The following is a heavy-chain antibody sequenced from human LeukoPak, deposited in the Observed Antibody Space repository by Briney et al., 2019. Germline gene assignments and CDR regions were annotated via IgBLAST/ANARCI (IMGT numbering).Heavy chain of an antibody. CDR2: IIPIFGTA. CDR3: AGGGYCSSTSCYHYYYYYYMDV. J-gene: IGHJ6*03. Sequence: SVKVSCKASGGTFSSYAISWVRQAPGQGLEWMGGIIPIFGTANYAQKFQGRVTITADESTSTAYMELSSLRSEDTAVYYCAGGGYCSSTSCYHYYYYYYMDVWGKGTTVTVSS. V-gene: IGHV1-69*01. CDR1: GGTFSSYA. D-gene: IGHD2-2*03.